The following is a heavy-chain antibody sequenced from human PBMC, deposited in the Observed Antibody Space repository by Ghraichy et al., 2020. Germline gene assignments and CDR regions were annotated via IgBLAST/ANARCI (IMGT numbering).Heavy chain of an antibody. V-gene: IGHV4-61*02. D-gene: IGHD3-3*01. CDR3: ARSGSIFGTIITD. J-gene: IGHJ4*02. Sequence: SETLSITCTVSGGSIDSGRYHWTWIRQPAGRGLEWIGRFYSSENTYYNPSLKSRVTISIDTPNNHFSLRLTSVTAADTAVYYCARSGSIFGTIITDWGQGTLVTVSS. CDR1: GGSIDSGRYH. CDR2: FYSSENT.